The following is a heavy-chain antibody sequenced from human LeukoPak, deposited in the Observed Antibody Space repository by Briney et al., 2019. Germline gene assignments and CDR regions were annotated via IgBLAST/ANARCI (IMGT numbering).Heavy chain of an antibody. CDR3: ARGGLGNYDIFTGNYKYYYYMDV. Sequence: RASVKVSCKASGYTFTSYYIHWVRQAPGQGLEWMGKINPSGGTTTNAQTFLGRLTMTRDTSTNTVYMELSSLRSEDTAVYYCARGGLGNYDIFTGNYKYYYYMDVWGEGTTVTVSS. J-gene: IGHJ6*03. D-gene: IGHD3-9*01. CDR1: GYTFTSYY. CDR2: INPSGGTT. V-gene: IGHV1-46*01.